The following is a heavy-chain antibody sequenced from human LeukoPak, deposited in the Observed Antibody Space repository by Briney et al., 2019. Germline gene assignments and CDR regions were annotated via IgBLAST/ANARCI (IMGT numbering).Heavy chain of an antibody. CDR3: ARDTTVTTVPFDY. CDR1: GYTFTGYY. D-gene: IGHD4-17*01. Sequence: GASVKVSCKASGYTFTGYYIHWVRQAPGQGLEWMGWINPNSGGTNYAQKFQGRVTMTRDTSISTAYMELSRLRSDDTAVYYCARDTTVTTVPFDYWGQGTLVTVSS. J-gene: IGHJ4*02. CDR2: INPNSGGT. V-gene: IGHV1-2*02.